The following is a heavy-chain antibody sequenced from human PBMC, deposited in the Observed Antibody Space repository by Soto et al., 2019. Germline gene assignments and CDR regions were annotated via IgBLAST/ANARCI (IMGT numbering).Heavy chain of an antibody. V-gene: IGHV1-69*08. CDR2: IIPILGIA. CDR3: ARDGDDYGSGSYYGTLDY. D-gene: IGHD3-10*01. CDR1: GGTFSSYT. Sequence: QVQLVQSGAEVKKPGSSVKVSCKASGGTFSSYTISWVRQAPGQGLEWMGRIIPILGIANYAQKFQGRVTITADKSTSTAYMELSSLRSEDTAVYYCARDGDDYGSGSYYGTLDYWGQGTLVTVSS. J-gene: IGHJ4*02.